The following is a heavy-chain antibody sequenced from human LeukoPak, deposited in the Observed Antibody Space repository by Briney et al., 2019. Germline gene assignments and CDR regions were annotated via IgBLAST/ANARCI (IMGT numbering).Heavy chain of an antibody. J-gene: IGHJ5*02. D-gene: IGHD1-7*01. CDR3: ARNFNGLDP. V-gene: IGHV3-48*03. CDR2: ISASGYSM. Sequence: GGSLRLSCTASGFTLSSYGMNWVRQAPGKGLDWVAYISASGYSMYNADSVRGRFTISRDNAKNSLYLQLNSLRAEDTAVYYCARNFNGLDPWGQGTLVTDSS. CDR1: GFTLSSYG.